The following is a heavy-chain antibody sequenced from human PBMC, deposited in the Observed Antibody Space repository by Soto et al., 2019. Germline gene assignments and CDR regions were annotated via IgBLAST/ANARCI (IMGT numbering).Heavy chain of an antibody. Sequence: EVQLLESGGGLVQPGGSLRLSCAASGFTFSSYAMSWVRQAPGKGLEWVSAISGTSGRIYYADSVRGRFTISRDNSNNTLYLQMNSLRDEDTALYHCVKCQVYGSSSWSPFDNWGQGTLVTVSS. J-gene: IGHJ4*02. CDR2: ISGTSGRI. CDR1: GFTFSSYA. CDR3: VKCQVYGSSSWSPFDN. D-gene: IGHD6-6*01. V-gene: IGHV3-23*01.